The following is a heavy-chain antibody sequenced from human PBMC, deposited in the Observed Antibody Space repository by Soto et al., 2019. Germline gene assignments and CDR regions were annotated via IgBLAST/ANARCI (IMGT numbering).Heavy chain of an antibody. Sequence: GGSLRLSCAASGFTFSSYAMHWVRQAPGKGLEWVAVISYDGSNKYYADSVKGRFTISRDNSKNTLYLQMNSLRAEDAAVYYCARGTLYSSGWPNWFDPWGQGTLVTVSS. J-gene: IGHJ5*02. V-gene: IGHV3-30-3*01. CDR3: ARGTLYSSGWPNWFDP. CDR1: GFTFSSYA. D-gene: IGHD6-19*01. CDR2: ISYDGSNK.